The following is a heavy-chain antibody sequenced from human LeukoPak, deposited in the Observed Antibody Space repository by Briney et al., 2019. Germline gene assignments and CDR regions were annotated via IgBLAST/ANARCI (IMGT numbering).Heavy chain of an antibody. CDR1: GGSISSSSYY. V-gene: IGHV4-39*07. J-gene: IGHJ3*02. CDR3: ARGEMATIEDAFDI. D-gene: IGHD5-24*01. Sequence: SETLSLTCTVSGGSISSSSYYWGWIRQPPGKRLEWIGSIYYSGSTYYNPSLKSRVTISVDTSKNQFSLKLSSVTAADTAVYYCARGEMATIEDAFDIWGQGTMVTVSS. CDR2: IYYSGST.